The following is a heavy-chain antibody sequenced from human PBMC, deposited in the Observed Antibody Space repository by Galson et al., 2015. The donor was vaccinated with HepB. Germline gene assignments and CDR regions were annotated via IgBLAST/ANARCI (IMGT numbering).Heavy chain of an antibody. V-gene: IGHV3-30*04. Sequence: SLRLSCAASGFTFSSYAMHWVRQAPGKGLEWVAVISYDGSNKYYADSVKGRFTISRDNSKNTLYLQMNSLRAEDTAVYYCARGGFGELLWGRDYWGQGTLVTVSS. J-gene: IGHJ4*02. D-gene: IGHD3-10*01. CDR1: GFTFSSYA. CDR3: ARGGFGELLWGRDY. CDR2: ISYDGSNK.